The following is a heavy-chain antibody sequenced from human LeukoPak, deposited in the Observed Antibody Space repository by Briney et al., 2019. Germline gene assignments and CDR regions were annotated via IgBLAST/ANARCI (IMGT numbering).Heavy chain of an antibody. V-gene: IGHV3-66*01. D-gene: IGHD4-17*01. J-gene: IGHJ4*02. CDR1: GFTVRNTY. Sequence: HTGGSLRLSCAASGFTVRNTYMNWVRQAPGKGLEWVAVIYSGGGTYDADSVKGRFIISRDTSKNMLYLQMNSLRAEDTAVYYCGKDDRRYGDYGYFDYWGQGARVTVSS. CDR2: IYSGGGT. CDR3: GKDDRRYGDYGYFDY.